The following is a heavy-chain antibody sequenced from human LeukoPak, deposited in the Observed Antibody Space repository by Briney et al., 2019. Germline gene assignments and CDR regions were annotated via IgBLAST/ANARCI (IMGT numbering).Heavy chain of an antibody. J-gene: IGHJ6*03. CDR2: IYYSGST. CDR3: ARGGNWNYGFYYYYYYMDV. V-gene: IGHV4-59*01. CDR1: GGSISRYY. D-gene: IGHD1-7*01. Sequence: ASETLSLTCTVSGGSISRYYWSWIRQPPGKGLEWIGYIYYSGSTNYNPSLKSRVTISVDTSKNQFSLKLSSVTAADTAVYYCARGGNWNYGFYYYYYYMDVWGKGTTVTVSS.